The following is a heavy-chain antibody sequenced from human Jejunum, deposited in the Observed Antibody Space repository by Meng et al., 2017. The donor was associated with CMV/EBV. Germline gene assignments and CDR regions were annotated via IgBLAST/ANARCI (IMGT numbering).Heavy chain of an antibody. Sequence: GDCWGGIRQATGRGLGWMGNVYHSGATYNSPSLKGRVTIAVDMSKNRFALRLTSVTAADTAVYYCARDFRPYSMYGVDLNYAMDVWGQGTTVTVSS. V-gene: IGHV4-38-2*02. CDR3: ARDFRPYSMYGVDLNYAMDV. CDR1: GDC. J-gene: IGHJ6*02. CDR2: VYHSGAT. D-gene: IGHD3-3*01.